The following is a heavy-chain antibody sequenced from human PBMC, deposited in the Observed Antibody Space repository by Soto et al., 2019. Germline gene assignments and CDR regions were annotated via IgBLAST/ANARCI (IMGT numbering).Heavy chain of an antibody. CDR1: GGSISSYY. V-gene: IGHV4-59*01. CDR2: IYYSGST. J-gene: IGHJ4*02. CDR3: ARAEGVYDFWSGYFFDY. Sequence: SETLSLTCTVSGGSISSYYWIWIRQPPGKGLEWIGYIYYSGSTNYNPSLKSRVTISVDTSKNQFSLKLSSVTAADTAVYYCARAEGVYDFWSGYFFDYWGQGTLVTVSS. D-gene: IGHD3-3*01.